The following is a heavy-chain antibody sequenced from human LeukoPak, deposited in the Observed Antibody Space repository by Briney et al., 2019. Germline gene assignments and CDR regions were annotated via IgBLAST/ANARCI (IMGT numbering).Heavy chain of an antibody. CDR3: ARDLGRGDIVVVPAATRRGY. V-gene: IGHV3-48*01. Sequence: GGSLRLSCAASGFTFSSYSRNWVRQAPGKGLEGVSYISSSSSTIYYAESVKGRFTISRDNAKNSLYLQMNSLRAEDTAVYYCARDLGRGDIVVVPAATRRGYWGQGTLVTVSS. CDR2: ISSSSSTI. J-gene: IGHJ4*02. CDR1: GFTFSSYS. D-gene: IGHD2-2*01.